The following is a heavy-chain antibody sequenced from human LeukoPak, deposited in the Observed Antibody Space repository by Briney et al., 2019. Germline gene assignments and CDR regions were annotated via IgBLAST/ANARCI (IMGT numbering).Heavy chain of an antibody. V-gene: IGHV3-23*01. CDR3: AELGIAMIGGV. Sequence: GGSLRLSCAASGFTFSSYGLNWVRQAPGKGLEWVSVISGSGGSTYYADTVKGRFTISRGNAKNSLYLQMNSLRAEDTAVYYCAELGIAMIGGVWGKGTTVTISS. J-gene: IGHJ6*04. D-gene: IGHD3-10*02. CDR1: GFTFSSYG. CDR2: ISGSGGST.